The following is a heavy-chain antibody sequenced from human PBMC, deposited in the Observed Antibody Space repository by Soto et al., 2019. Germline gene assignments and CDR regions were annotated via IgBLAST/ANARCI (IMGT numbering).Heavy chain of an antibody. J-gene: IGHJ4*02. Sequence: QVQLQESGPGLVKPSQTLSLTCTVSGGSISSGDYYWSWIRQPPGKGLQWIGYIYYSGTTYYNPSLKRRVTISVDTSTNQFSLELSSVTAADTAVYYCARMGVGATGGAYWGQGTLVTVSS. CDR1: GGSISSGDYY. CDR3: ARMGVGATGGAY. V-gene: IGHV4-30-4*01. CDR2: IYYSGTT. D-gene: IGHD1-26*01.